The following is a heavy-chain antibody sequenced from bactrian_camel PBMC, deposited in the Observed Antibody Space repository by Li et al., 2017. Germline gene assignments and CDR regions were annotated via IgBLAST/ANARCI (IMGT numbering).Heavy chain of an antibody. V-gene: IGHV3S1*01. J-gene: IGHJ6*01. CDR2: IDSGTT. Sequence: VQLVESGGGSAQAGGSMRLDCAVSGDTASVYSLDWFRQAPGKGLEWVAGIDSGTTYYKDSVKGRFTISRDNYKATLYLELRSLRTEDTAMYFCAKSISGVVSVGFDSWGQGTQVTVS. D-gene: IGHD1*01. CDR3: AKSISGVVSVGFDS. CDR1: GDTASVYS.